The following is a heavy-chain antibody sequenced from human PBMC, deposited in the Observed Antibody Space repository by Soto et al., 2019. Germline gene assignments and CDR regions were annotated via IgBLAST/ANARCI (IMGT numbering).Heavy chain of an antibody. J-gene: IGHJ4*01. CDR1: GAPITINY. V-gene: IGHV4-59*01. CDR3: ARDAGGPYDH. Sequence: SETLSLTCTVSGAPITINYWSWIRQAPGKGLEWIGYIYYSGSTTYNPSLKSRVTMSADTYKDQFSLKLNSVNAAETAVYYCARDAGGPYDHWGTGILVTVSS. D-gene: IGHD2-15*01. CDR2: IYYSGST.